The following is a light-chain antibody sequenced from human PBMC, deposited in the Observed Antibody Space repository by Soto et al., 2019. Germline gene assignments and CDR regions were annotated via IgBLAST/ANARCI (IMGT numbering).Light chain of an antibody. CDR2: EAS. CDR1: QSFSRW. V-gene: IGKV1-5*03. CDR3: QQYRGLWT. J-gene: IGKJ1*01. Sequence: DIQMTQSTSTLSASVGDRVTITCRASQSFSRWLAWYQEKPGKAPKLLIYEASTLESGVPSRFSGSGSGTEFTLSISSLQPDDFATYYCQQYRGLWTFGQGTNVEIK.